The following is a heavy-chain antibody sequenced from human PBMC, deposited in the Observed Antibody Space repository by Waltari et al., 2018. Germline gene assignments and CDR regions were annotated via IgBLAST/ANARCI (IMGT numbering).Heavy chain of an antibody. V-gene: IGHV4-59*01. CDR1: GGSISSYF. CDR3: AREIYGGNSRPFDY. D-gene: IGHD2-21*02. Sequence: QVQLHESGPGLVKPSETLSLTCSVSGGSISSYFWHWVRQPPGKGLEWIGYIYYNGATNYNPSLRSRRTISVDTAENQFSLRLSSVTTADTAVYYCAREIYGGNSRPFDYWGQGTLATVSS. CDR2: IYYNGAT. J-gene: IGHJ4*02.